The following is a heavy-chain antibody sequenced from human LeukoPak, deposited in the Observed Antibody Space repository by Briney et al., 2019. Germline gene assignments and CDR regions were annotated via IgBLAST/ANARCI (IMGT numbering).Heavy chain of an antibody. CDR3: ARDRRYCSSTSCYNYYYYGMDV. CDR2: INPSGGST. J-gene: IGHJ6*02. CDR1: GYTFTSYY. D-gene: IGHD2-2*02. V-gene: IGHV1-46*01. Sequence: ASVKVSCKASGYTFTSYYMHWVRQAPGQGLEWMGIINPSGGSTSYAQKFQGRVTMTRDTSTSTVYMELSSLRSGDTAVYYCARDRRYCSSTSCYNYYYYGMDVWGQGTTVTVSS.